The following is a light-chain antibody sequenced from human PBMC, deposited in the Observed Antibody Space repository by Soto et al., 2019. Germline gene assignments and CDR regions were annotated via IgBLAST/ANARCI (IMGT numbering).Light chain of an antibody. Sequence: IVLTQSPGTVSFSPGERSTLSCSAIQSVSSSSLAWYQQRPGQAPRLLIFTASSRATGTPDRFSGSGSGTDFTLTISRLEPEDFAVYYCQLYGSSPPYIFGPGTKVDIK. CDR3: QLYGSSPPYI. J-gene: IGKJ2*01. CDR1: QSVSSSS. V-gene: IGKV3-20*01. CDR2: TAS.